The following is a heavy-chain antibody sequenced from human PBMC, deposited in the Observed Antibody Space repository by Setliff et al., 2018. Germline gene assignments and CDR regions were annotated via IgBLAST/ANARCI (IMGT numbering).Heavy chain of an antibody. Sequence: GESLKISCKGSGYRFTSYWIGWVRQMPGKGLEWMGLVFPVDSDTRYSPSFQGQVTISADKSISTAYLQWRSLKASDTAIYYCARLGPLDAFDTWGPGTMVTVSS. D-gene: IGHD3-16*01. J-gene: IGHJ3*02. CDR3: ARLGPLDAFDT. CDR1: GYRFTSYW. V-gene: IGHV5-51*01. CDR2: VFPVDSDT.